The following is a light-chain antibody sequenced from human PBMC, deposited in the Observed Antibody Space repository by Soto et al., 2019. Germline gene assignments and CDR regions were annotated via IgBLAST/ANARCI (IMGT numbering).Light chain of an antibody. CDR1: QSISSTY. CDR2: GAS. J-gene: IGKJ2*01. CDR3: QQYGTALPMYT. Sequence: ETVVTQSPGTLSLSPGERATLSCRASQSISSTYLAWYHQKPGQAPRLLIYGASTRATGSPDRFSGSGSGTDFTITISRLEPEDFAVYYCQQYGTALPMYTFGQGTKLEIK. V-gene: IGKV3-20*01.